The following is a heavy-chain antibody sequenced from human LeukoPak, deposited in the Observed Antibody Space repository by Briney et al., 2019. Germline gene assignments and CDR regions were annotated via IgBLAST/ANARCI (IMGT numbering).Heavy chain of an antibody. V-gene: IGHV3-23*01. CDR1: GFTFSTYA. Sequence: GGSLRLSCAASGFTFSTYAMTWVRQAPGKGLEWVSGISTSGDRTYYTDSVKGRFTISRDNSKNTLYLQMNSLRAEDTAEYYCARSAVGTSCCTAVDYWGQGTLVTVSS. CDR2: ISTSGDRT. J-gene: IGHJ4*02. CDR3: ARSAVGTSCCTAVDY. D-gene: IGHD1-26*01.